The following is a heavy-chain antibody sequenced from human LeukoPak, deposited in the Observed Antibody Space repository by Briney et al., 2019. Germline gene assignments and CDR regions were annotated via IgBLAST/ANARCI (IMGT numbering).Heavy chain of an antibody. CDR2: IYYSGST. V-gene: IGHV4-39*01. CDR3: ARRADITMVRGVPFFDY. CDR1: GGSISSSSYY. Sequence: PSETLSLTCTVSGGSISSSSYYWGWIRQPPGKGLEWIGSIYYSGSTYSNPSLKSRVTISVDTSKNQFSLKLSSVTAADTAVYYCARRADITMVRGVPFFDYWGQGTLVTVSS. J-gene: IGHJ4*02. D-gene: IGHD3-10*01.